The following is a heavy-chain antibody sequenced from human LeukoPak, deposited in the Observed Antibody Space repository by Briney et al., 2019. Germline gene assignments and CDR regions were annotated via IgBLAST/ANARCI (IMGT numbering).Heavy chain of an antibody. CDR2: LYYSGST. Sequence: SETLSLTCTVSGGSISSHHWSWIRQPPGKGLEWIGYLYYSGSTNYNPSLKSRITISVDTSKNKLSLKLSSVTAADTAVYYCARATSYYYGSGSSNWFDPWGQGTLVTVSS. CDR3: ARATSYYYGSGSSNWFDP. V-gene: IGHV4-59*11. J-gene: IGHJ5*02. CDR1: GGSISSHH. D-gene: IGHD3-10*01.